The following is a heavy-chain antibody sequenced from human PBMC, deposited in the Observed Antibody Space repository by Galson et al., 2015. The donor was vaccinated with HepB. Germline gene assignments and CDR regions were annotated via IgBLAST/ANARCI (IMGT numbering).Heavy chain of an antibody. CDR3: AGSRVERTVAGTFDS. D-gene: IGHD6-19*01. J-gene: IGHJ4*02. CDR1: GFTFGSYW. Sequence: SLRLSCAASGFTFGSYWMHWVRQTPGRGLVWVARINSDGSSTSYADSVKGRFTISRDNTEGTLYLQMSSLSADDTAVYFCAGSRVERTVAGTFDSWGQGTLVTVSS. CDR2: INSDGSST. V-gene: IGHV3-74*01.